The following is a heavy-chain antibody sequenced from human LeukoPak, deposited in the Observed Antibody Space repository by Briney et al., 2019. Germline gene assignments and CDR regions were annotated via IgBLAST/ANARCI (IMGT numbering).Heavy chain of an antibody. Sequence: GGSLRLSCAASGFTFSSYWMSWVRQAPGKGLEWVANIKQDGSEKYYVDSVKGRFTISRDNAKNSLYLQMNSLRAEDTAVYYCARVRGCSGASCYFDYWGQGTLVTVSS. CDR3: ARVRGCSGASCYFDY. V-gene: IGHV3-7*01. CDR2: IKQDGSEK. D-gene: IGHD2-15*01. J-gene: IGHJ4*02. CDR1: GFTFSSYW.